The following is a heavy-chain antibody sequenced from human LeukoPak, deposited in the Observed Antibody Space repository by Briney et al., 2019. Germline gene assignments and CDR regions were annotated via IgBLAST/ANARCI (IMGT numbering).Heavy chain of an antibody. J-gene: IGHJ5*02. CDR3: ARSKAHFSTSWYGTWFDP. D-gene: IGHD2-2*01. Sequence: SETLSLTCTVSGYSVSSGYYWGWIRQPPGKGLEWIGSMYHSGDTYYNPSLKSRVTISVDTSKNQLSLKLSSVTAADTAVYYCARSKAHFSTSWYGTWFDPCGQGTLVTVSS. CDR1: GYSVSSGYY. V-gene: IGHV4-38-2*02. CDR2: MYHSGDT.